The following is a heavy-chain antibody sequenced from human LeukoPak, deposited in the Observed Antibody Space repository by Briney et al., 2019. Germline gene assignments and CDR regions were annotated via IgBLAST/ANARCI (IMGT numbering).Heavy chain of an antibody. Sequence: GGSLRLSCAASGFTFSSYAMSWVRQAPGKGLEWVSAISGSGGSTYYADSVKGRFTISRDNSKNTLYLQMNGLRAEDTAVYYCAKDTYYYDSSGYYYWGQGTLVTVSS. D-gene: IGHD3-22*01. V-gene: IGHV3-23*01. J-gene: IGHJ4*02. CDR2: ISGSGGST. CDR3: AKDTYYYDSSGYYY. CDR1: GFTFSSYA.